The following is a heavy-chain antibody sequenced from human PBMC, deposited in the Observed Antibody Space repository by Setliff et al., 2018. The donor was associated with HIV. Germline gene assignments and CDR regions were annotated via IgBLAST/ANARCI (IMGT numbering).Heavy chain of an antibody. J-gene: IGHJ4*03. D-gene: IGHD3-3*01. CDR2: MYYSGST. CDR1: GGSISSHY. V-gene: IGHV4-59*11. CDR3: ARVGDFW. Sequence: PSETLSLTCTVSGGSISSHYWSWIRQPPGKGLEWIGYMYYSGSTNYNPSLKSRVSISVDTSKNQFSLKLSSVTAADTAVYYCARVGDFWRGQGTLVTVSS.